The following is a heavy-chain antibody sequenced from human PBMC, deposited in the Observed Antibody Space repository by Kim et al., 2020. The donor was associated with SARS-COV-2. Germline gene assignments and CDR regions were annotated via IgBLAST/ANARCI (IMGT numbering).Heavy chain of an antibody. CDR3: AKDMRRGTTYSFDY. Sequence: GGSLRLSCAASGFTFGDYAMHWVRQAPGKGLEWVSGISWTSGNIASAESVKGRFTISRDKAKNSLYLQMNSLRAEDTALYYCAKDMRRGTTYSFDYWGQGTLVTVSS. CDR1: GFTFGDYA. J-gene: IGHJ4*02. CDR2: ISWTSGNI. D-gene: IGHD1-1*01. V-gene: IGHV3-9*01.